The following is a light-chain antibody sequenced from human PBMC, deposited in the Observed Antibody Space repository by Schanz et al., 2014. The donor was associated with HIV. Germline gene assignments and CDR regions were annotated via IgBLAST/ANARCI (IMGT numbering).Light chain of an antibody. CDR1: QGVTSNY. CDR2: ATS. V-gene: IGKV3-20*01. Sequence: EIVLTQSPGTLSLSPGERATLSCRASQGVTSNYLAWYQQKRDQPPRLVIYATSTRAAGIPDRFSGTGSGTDFTLTISSLEPEDFAVYYCQHYGSSPPEVPFGQGTKLEIK. CDR3: QHYGSSPPEVP. J-gene: IGKJ2*01.